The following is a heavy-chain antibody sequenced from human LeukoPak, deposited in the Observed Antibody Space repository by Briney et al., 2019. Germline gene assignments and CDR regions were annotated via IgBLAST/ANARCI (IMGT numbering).Heavy chain of an antibody. J-gene: IGHJ3*02. Sequence: SETLSLTCTVSGGSISSGGYYWSWLRQHPGKGLEWIGYIYYSGSTYYNPSLKSRVTISVDTSKNQFSLKLSSVTAADTAVYYCARGVTMIVVVADAFDIWGQGTMVTVSS. V-gene: IGHV4-31*03. CDR1: GGSISSGGYY. D-gene: IGHD3-22*01. CDR2: IYYSGST. CDR3: ARGVTMIVVVADAFDI.